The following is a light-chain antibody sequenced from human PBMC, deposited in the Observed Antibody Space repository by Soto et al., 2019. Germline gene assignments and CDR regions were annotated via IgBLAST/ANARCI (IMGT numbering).Light chain of an antibody. Sequence: DIQMTQSPSSLSAFVGYRVTITCRASQSISSYLNWYQQKPGKAPKLLIYAASSLQSGVPSRLSGSGSGTDFTFTISSLQPEDIATYYCQQYDNLITFGQGTRLEIK. J-gene: IGKJ5*01. V-gene: IGKV1-33*01. CDR1: QSISSY. CDR2: AAS. CDR3: QQYDNLIT.